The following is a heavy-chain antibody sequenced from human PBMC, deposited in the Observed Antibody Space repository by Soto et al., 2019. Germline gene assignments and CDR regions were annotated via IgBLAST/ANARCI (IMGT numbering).Heavy chain of an antibody. CDR1: GFTFSHYA. V-gene: IGHV3-30*18. CDR3: AKDGSHNVYY. Sequence: QVQLVESGGGVVQPGRSLRLSCAASGFTFSHYAMHWVRQAPGKGLEWVALMSYDGSNEYYADSVKGGFTISRDNSKNTLYLQMNSLRAEDTAVYYCAKDGSHNVYYWGQGTLVTVSS. D-gene: IGHD1-26*01. J-gene: IGHJ4*02. CDR2: MSYDGSNE.